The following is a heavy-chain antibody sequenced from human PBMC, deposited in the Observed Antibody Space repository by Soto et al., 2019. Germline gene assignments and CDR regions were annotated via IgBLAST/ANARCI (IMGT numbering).Heavy chain of an antibody. J-gene: IGHJ4*02. Sequence: SETLSLTCTVSGGSVSSSSYYWGWVRQPPGKGLEWIGSVYYSGSTYYNPSLESRVTISVDKSKNQFSLKLMSLSAADTAVYYCGRREGLATISYYFDYWGKGALVTVSS. CDR3: GRREGLATISYYFDY. D-gene: IGHD3-9*01. CDR2: VYYSGST. CDR1: GGSVSSSSYY. V-gene: IGHV4-39*01.